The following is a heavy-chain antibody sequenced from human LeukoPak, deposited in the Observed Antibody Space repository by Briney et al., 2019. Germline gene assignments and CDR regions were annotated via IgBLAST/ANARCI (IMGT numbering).Heavy chain of an antibody. CDR3: ARDPYYYDSSGYRTVDDAFDI. V-gene: IGHV3-33*01. Sequence: GRSLRLSCAASGFTSSSYGMHWVRQAPGKGLEWVAVIWYDGSNKYYADSVKGRFTISRDNSKNTLYLQMNSLRAEDTAVYYCARDPYYYDSSGYRTVDDAFDIWGQGTMVTVSS. CDR2: IWYDGSNK. J-gene: IGHJ3*02. D-gene: IGHD3-22*01. CDR1: GFTSSSYG.